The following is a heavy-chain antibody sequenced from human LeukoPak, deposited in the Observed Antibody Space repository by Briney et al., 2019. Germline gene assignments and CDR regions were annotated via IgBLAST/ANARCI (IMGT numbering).Heavy chain of an antibody. CDR3: ASPISAAAYDAFDI. V-gene: IGHV5-51*01. D-gene: IGHD6-13*01. CDR2: IYPGDSDT. J-gene: IGHJ3*02. CDR1: GYSFPSYW. Sequence: GESLKISCEGSGYSFPSYWIGWVRQMPGKGLEWMGTIYPGDSDTRYSPSFQGQVTISADKSISTAYLQWSSLKASDTAMYYCASPISAAAYDAFDIWGQGTMVTVSS.